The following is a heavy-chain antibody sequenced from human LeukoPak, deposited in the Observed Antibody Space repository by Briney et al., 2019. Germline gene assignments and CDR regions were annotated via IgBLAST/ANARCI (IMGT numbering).Heavy chain of an antibody. CDR3: ARAGSHIAMAYYFDY. J-gene: IGHJ4*02. D-gene: IGHD5-18*01. CDR1: GFTFRSYW. Sequence: GGSLRLSCAASGFTFRSYWMSWVRQAPGKGLEWVANIKQDGSEKYYVDSVKGRFTISRDNAKNSLYLQMNSLRAEDTAVYYCARAGSHIAMAYYFDYWGQGTLVTVSS. V-gene: IGHV3-7*01. CDR2: IKQDGSEK.